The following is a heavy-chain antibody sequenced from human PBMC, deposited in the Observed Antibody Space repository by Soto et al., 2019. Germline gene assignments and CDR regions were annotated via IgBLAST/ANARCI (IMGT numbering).Heavy chain of an antibody. D-gene: IGHD3-22*01. CDR1: GFTFSDSV. J-gene: IGHJ4*02. V-gene: IGHV3-23*01. Sequence: VGSLRLSCVGSGFTFSDSVMAWVRQAPGKGLEWLSVMSGDGRTRYALSVTGRFTISRDNSKNTLYLQMRSLRAEDAAAYYCVKWHTSNFDSLPFTGFDFWGQGTQVTVS. CDR2: MSGDGRT. CDR3: VKWHTSNFDSLPFTGFDF.